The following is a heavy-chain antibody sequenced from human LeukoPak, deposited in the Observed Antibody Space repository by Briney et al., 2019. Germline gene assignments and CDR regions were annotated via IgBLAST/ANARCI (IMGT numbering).Heavy chain of an antibody. J-gene: IGHJ4*02. CDR2: IYYSGST. CDR3: ARGSIAAQNDY. V-gene: IGHV4-31*03. CDR1: GGSISSGGYY. Sequence: PSQTLSLTCTVSGGSISSGGYYWSWIRQHPGKGLEWIGYIYYSGSTYYNLSLKSRVTISVDTSKNQFSLKLSSVTAADTAVYYCARGSIAAQNDYWGQGTLVTVSS. D-gene: IGHD6-6*01.